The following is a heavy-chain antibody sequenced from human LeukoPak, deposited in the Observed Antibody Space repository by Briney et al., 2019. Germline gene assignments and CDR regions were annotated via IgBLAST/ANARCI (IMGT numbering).Heavy chain of an antibody. D-gene: IGHD6-19*01. CDR2: IIPIFGTA. V-gene: IGHV1-69*13. CDR3: ARYSRYSSGPTPPDY. J-gene: IGHJ4*02. Sequence: SVKVSCKASGGTFSSYAISWVRQAPGQGLDWMGGIIPIFGTANYAQKFQGRVTITADESTSTAYMELSSLRSEDTAVYYCARYSRYSSGPTPPDYWGQGTLVTVSS. CDR1: GGTFSSYA.